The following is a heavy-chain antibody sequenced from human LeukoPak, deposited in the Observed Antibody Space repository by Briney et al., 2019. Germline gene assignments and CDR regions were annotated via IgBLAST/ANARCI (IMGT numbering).Heavy chain of an antibody. J-gene: IGHJ1*01. V-gene: IGHV1-8*01. Sequence: ASVKVSCTASGYTLTTYDIHWVRQASGHGLEWLGFINFNSLNTDYAPKFQGRVTMTRDTSISTAYMELSRLRSDDTAVYYCAREGSSSWYGGREFQHWGQGTLVTVSS. CDR1: GYTLTTYD. D-gene: IGHD6-13*01. CDR2: INFNSLNT. CDR3: AREGSSSWYGGREFQH.